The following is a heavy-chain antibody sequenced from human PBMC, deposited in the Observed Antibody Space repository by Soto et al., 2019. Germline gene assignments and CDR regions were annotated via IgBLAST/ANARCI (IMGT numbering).Heavy chain of an antibody. V-gene: IGHV3-48*02. CDR2: ISSSSSTI. D-gene: IGHD3-9*01. J-gene: IGHJ6*02. CDR1: TFSSYS. CDR3: ARDGHILTALYYGMDA. Sequence: TFSSYSMNWVRQAPGKGLEWVSYISSSSSTIYYADSVKGRFTISRDNAKNSLYLQMNSLRDEDTAVYYCARDGHILTALYYGMDAWGQGTTVTVSS.